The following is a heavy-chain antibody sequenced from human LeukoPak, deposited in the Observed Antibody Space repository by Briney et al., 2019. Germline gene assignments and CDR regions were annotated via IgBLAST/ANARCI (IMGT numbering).Heavy chain of an antibody. J-gene: IGHJ4*02. CDR2: ISYDGSNK. V-gene: IGHV3-30*04. Sequence: GGSLRLSCAASGFTFSSYAMHWVRQAPGKGLEWVAVISYDGSNKYYADSVKGRFTISRDNSKNTLYLQMNSLRAEDTAVYYCARSRIYYGDYDAYSYWGQGTLVTVSS. CDR3: ARSRIYYGDYDAYSY. CDR1: GFTFSSYA. D-gene: IGHD4-17*01.